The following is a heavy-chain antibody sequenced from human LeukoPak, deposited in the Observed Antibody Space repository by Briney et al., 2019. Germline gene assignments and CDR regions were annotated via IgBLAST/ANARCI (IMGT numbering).Heavy chain of an antibody. J-gene: IGHJ5*02. CDR3: ARDPPYSGSYNWFDP. D-gene: IGHD1-26*01. CDR1: GGTFSSYA. CDR2: IIPIFGTA. Sequence: SVKVSCKASGGTFSSYAISWVRQAPGQGLEWMGGIIPIFGTANYAQKFQGRVTITADESASTAYMELSSLRSEGTAVYYCARDPPYSGSYNWFDPWGQGTLVTVSS. V-gene: IGHV1-69*13.